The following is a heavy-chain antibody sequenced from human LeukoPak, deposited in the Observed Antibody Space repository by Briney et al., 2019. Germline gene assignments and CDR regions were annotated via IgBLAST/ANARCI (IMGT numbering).Heavy chain of an antibody. CDR2: ISSSNYI. CDR3: ARSVASAGYAY. J-gene: IGHJ4*02. CDR1: GFTFISYT. D-gene: IGHD6-13*01. Sequence: GGSLRLSCAASGFTFISYTMHWVRQAPGTGLEWVSSISSSNYIYYADSVKGRFTISRDNAKNSLYLQMNSLGAEDTAVYYRARSVASAGYAYWGQGTLVTVSS. V-gene: IGHV3-21*01.